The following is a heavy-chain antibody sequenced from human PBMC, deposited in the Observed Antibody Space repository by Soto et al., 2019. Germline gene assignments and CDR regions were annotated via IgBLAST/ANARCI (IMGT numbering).Heavy chain of an antibody. CDR3: AKDMPLLGFLTYYYDSSGYYRLFDY. Sequence: QVQLVESGGGVVQPGRSLGLSCAASGFIFSTYGMHWVRQAPGKGLEWVAVISYDGSNKYYADSVKGRFTISRDNSKNTLYLRMNSLRAEDTAVYYCAKDMPLLGFLTYYYDSSGYYRLFDYWGQGTLVTVSS. V-gene: IGHV3-30*18. CDR2: ISYDGSNK. CDR1: GFIFSTYG. D-gene: IGHD3-22*01. J-gene: IGHJ4*02.